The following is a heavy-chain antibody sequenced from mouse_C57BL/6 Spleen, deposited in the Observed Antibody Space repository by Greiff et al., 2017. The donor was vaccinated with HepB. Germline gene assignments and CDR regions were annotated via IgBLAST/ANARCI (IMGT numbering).Heavy chain of an antibody. CDR1: GYSITSGYY. CDR2: ISYDGSN. V-gene: IGHV3-6*01. J-gene: IGHJ4*01. Sequence: EVKLMESGPGLVKPSQSLSLTCSVTGYSITSGYYWNWIRQFPGNKLEWMGYISYDGSNNYNPSLKNRISITRDTSKNQFFLKLNSVTTEDTATYYCAREGPYSNYEGNYAMDYWGQGTSVTVSS. D-gene: IGHD2-5*01. CDR3: AREGPYSNYEGNYAMDY.